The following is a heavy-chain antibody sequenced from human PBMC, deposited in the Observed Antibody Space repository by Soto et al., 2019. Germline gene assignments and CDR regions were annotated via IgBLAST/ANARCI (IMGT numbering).Heavy chain of an antibody. V-gene: IGHV4-59*01. CDR3: ARSVAVPGAHIDY. CDR1: GGSISGSY. Sequence: SLTCSVSGGSISGSYWSCIRQSPGKGLEWLGYVYYTGSTNYSPSLRSRVSISVDTSKNEFSLRLSSVTAADTAVYFCARSVAVPGAHIDYWGQGTQVTVSS. CDR2: VYYTGST. D-gene: IGHD6-19*01. J-gene: IGHJ4*02.